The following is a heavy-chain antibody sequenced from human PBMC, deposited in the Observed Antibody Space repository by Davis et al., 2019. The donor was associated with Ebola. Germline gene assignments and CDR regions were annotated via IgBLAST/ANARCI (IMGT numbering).Heavy chain of an antibody. Sequence: MPSETLSLTCAVYGGSFSGYYWSWIRQPPGKGLEWIGEINHSGSTNYNPSLKSRVTISVDTSKNQFSLKLSSVTAADTAVYYCARELPNWGLDSWGQGTLVTVSS. CDR2: INHSGST. CDR1: GGSFSGYY. CDR3: ARELPNWGLDS. V-gene: IGHV4-34*01. J-gene: IGHJ4*02. D-gene: IGHD7-27*01.